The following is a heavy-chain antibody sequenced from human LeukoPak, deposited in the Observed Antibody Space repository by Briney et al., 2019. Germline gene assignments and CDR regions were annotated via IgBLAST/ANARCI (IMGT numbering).Heavy chain of an antibody. CDR2: ISYDGSNK. J-gene: IGHJ3*02. Sequence: GGSLRLSCAASGFTVSSNYMSWVRQAPGKGLEWVAVISYDGSNKYYADSVKGRFTISRDNSKNTLYLKMNRQRAEDTAVYYCARDAYYYDSSGYIGLEAFDIWGQGTMVTVSS. CDR1: GFTVSSNY. CDR3: ARDAYYYDSSGYIGLEAFDI. D-gene: IGHD3-22*01. V-gene: IGHV3-30*03.